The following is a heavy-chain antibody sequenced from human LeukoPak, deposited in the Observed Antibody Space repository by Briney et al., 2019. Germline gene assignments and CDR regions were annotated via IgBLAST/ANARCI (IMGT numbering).Heavy chain of an antibody. Sequence: GGSLRLSCAASGFTFRSFAMHWVRQAPGKGLEYVSGISSNGGNTFYASSVQGRFTISRGNSKNTLYLQMGSLRGDDTAVYYCATIGLPWGQGTLVTVSS. V-gene: IGHV3-64*01. CDR2: ISSNGGNT. J-gene: IGHJ4*02. CDR3: ATIGLP. CDR1: GFTFRSFA. D-gene: IGHD3-22*01.